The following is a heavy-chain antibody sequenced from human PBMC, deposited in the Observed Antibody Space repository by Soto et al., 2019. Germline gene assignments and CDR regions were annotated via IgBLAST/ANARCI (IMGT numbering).Heavy chain of an antibody. D-gene: IGHD5-12*01. CDR3: AKGVDIVATSRVYYYYGMDV. CDR1: GFTFDDYA. V-gene: IGHV3-9*01. J-gene: IGHJ6*02. Sequence: GGSLRLSCAASGFTFDDYAMHWVRQAPGKGLEWVSGISWNSGSIGYADSVKGRFTIPRDNAKNSLYLQMNSLRAEDTALYYCAKGVDIVATSRVYYYYGMDVWGQGTTVTVSS. CDR2: ISWNSGSI.